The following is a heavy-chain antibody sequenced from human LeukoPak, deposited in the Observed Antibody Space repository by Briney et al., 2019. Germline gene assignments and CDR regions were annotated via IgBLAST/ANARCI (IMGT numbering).Heavy chain of an antibody. CDR3: ARDLAAALAYYYGMDV. D-gene: IGHD6-13*01. V-gene: IGHV3-7*01. Sequence: PGGSLRLTCLGSGFNFRYFWMSWVRQAPGKGLEWVANINHDGRETYYADSVKGRFIISRDNAKNSLYLQMNSLRAEDTAVYYCARDLAAALAYYYGMDVWGQGTTVTVSS. CDR1: GFNFRYFW. J-gene: IGHJ6*02. CDR2: INHDGRET.